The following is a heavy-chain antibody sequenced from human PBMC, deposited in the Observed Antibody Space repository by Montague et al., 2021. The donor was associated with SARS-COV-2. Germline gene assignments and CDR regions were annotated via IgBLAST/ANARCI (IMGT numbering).Heavy chain of an antibody. CDR2: IYYSGST. J-gene: IGHJ5*02. V-gene: IGHV4-39*01. D-gene: IGHD2-2*01. CDR3: ARHLVYCSSTSCYEGRFDP. CDR1: GGSISSSSYY. Sequence: SETLFLTCTVSGGSISSSSYYWGWIRQPPGKGLEWIGSIYYSGSTYYNPSLKSRVTISVDTSKNQFSLKLSSVTAADTAVYYCARHLVYCSSTSCYEGRFDPWGQGTLVTVSS.